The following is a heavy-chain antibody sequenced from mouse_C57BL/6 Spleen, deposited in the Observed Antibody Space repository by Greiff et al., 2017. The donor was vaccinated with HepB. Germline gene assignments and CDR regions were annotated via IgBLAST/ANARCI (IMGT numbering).Heavy chain of an antibody. CDR3: ARKYYGSSYGYFDV. J-gene: IGHJ1*03. CDR2: IWTGGGT. CDR1: GFSLTSYA. V-gene: IGHV2-9-1*01. Sequence: QVQLKESGPGLVAPSQSLSITCTVSGFSLTSYAISWVRQPPGQGLEWLGVIWTGGGTNYNSALKSRLSISKDNSKGQVFLKMNSLQTDDTARYYCARKYYGSSYGYFDVWGTGTTVTVSS. D-gene: IGHD1-1*01.